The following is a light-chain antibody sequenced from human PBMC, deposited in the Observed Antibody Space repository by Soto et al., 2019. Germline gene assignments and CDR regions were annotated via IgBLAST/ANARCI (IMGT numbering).Light chain of an antibody. CDR2: EVR. Sequence: QSALTQPASVSGSPGQSITISCAGTMRDVGAYNLFSWYQQHPGRAPQLIIYEVRNRPSGISFRFSGSKSGNTASLTISGLQAEDEADYYCSSYTSKSSLIFGGGTKLTVL. CDR3: SSYTSKSSLI. J-gene: IGLJ2*01. CDR1: MRDVGAYNL. V-gene: IGLV2-14*01.